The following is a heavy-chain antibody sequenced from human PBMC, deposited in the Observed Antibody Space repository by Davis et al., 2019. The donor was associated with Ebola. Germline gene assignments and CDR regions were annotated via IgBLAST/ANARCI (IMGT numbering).Heavy chain of an antibody. J-gene: IGHJ4*02. D-gene: IGHD1-26*01. CDR1: GFTVSSNY. Sequence: PGGSLRLSCATSGFTVSSNYMSWVRQAPGKGLEWVSTFPGSGGGPSYADSVKGRFTFSRDNSQSTLYLHMNSLRVEDTAIYYCAKHYSGSYCQDSWGQGTLVTVSS. CDR2: FPGSGGGP. CDR3: AKHYSGSYCQDS. V-gene: IGHV3-23*01.